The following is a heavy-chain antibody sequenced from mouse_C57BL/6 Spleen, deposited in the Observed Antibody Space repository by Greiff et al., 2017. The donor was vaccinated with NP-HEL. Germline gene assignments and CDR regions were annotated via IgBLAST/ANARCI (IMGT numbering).Heavy chain of an antibody. CDR1: GYTFTSYW. Sequence: VQLQQPGAELVMPGASVKLSCKASGYTFTSYWMHWVQQRPGQGLEWIGEIDPSDSYTNYNQKFKGKSTLTVDNSSSTAYMQLSSLTSEDSAVYYCARVGYDYDGGAWFAYWGQGTLVTVSA. CDR2: IDPSDSYT. J-gene: IGHJ3*01. CDR3: ARVGYDYDGGAWFAY. V-gene: IGHV1-69*01. D-gene: IGHD2-4*01.